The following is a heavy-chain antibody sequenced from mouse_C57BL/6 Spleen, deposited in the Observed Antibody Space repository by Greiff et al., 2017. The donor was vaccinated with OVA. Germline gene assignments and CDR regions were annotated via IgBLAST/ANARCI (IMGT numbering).Heavy chain of an antibody. D-gene: IGHD1-1*01. V-gene: IGHV5-17*01. CDR3: ARPLNYYGSHYAMDY. Sequence: EVKLEESGGGLVKPGGSLKLSCAASGFTFSDYGMHWVRQAPEKGLEWVAYISSGSSTIYYADTVKGRFTISRDNAKNTLFLQMTSLRSEDTAMYYCARPLNYYGSHYAMDYWGQGTSVTVSS. CDR2: ISSGSSTI. CDR1: GFTFSDYG. J-gene: IGHJ4*01.